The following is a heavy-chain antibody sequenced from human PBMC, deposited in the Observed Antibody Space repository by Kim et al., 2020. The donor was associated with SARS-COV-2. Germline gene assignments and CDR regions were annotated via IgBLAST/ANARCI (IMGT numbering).Heavy chain of an antibody. Sequence: KSRVTISVDTSKNQFSLKLSSVTAADTAVYYCASIGEATLFNYYYYGMDVWGQGTTVTVSS. CDR3: ASIGEATLFNYYYYGMDV. J-gene: IGHJ6*02. V-gene: IGHV4-39*07. D-gene: IGHD1-26*01.